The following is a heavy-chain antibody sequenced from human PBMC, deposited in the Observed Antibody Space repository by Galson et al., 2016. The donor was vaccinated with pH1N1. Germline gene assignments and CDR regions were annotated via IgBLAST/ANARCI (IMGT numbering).Heavy chain of an antibody. CDR1: GFTFSGSA. J-gene: IGHJ2*01. V-gene: IGHV3-73*01. CDR2: IRSKADSYAT. CDR3: TRSRGYGFDY. D-gene: IGHD5-12*01. Sequence: SLRLSCAASGFTFSGSAMHWVRQASGKGLEWVGRIRSKADSYATAYAASMKGRFTISRDDSKNTTFLQMNSLNTEDAAVYYCTRSRGYGFDYWGRGTLVTISS.